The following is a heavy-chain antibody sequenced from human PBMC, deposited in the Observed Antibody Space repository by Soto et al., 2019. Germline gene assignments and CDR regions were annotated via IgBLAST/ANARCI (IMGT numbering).Heavy chain of an antibody. Sequence: AAVKVSCKASGYTFAGYYMHGVRQAPGQGVEWMGWINPNSGGTNYAQKFQGWVTMTRDTSISTAYMELSRLRYDDTAVYYCARDGRATGTPNYYYYSGMDVWGQGTTVTVYS. J-gene: IGHJ6*02. CDR1: GYTFAGYY. V-gene: IGHV1-2*04. CDR3: ARDGRATGTPNYYYYSGMDV. D-gene: IGHD1-1*01. CDR2: INPNSGGT.